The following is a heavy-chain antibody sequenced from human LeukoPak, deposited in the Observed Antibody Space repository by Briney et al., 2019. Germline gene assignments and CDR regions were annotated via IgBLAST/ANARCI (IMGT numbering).Heavy chain of an antibody. CDR2: IYYSGST. CDR3: ARDPLDNWNYITYFDY. J-gene: IGHJ4*02. D-gene: IGHD1-7*01. Sequence: SETLSLTCTVSGGSISSSSYYWGWIRQPPGKGLEWIGSIYYSGSTYYNPSLKSRVTISVDTSKNQFSLKLSSVTAADTAVYYCARDPLDNWNYITYFDYWGQGTLVTVSS. CDR1: GGSISSSSYY. V-gene: IGHV4-39*07.